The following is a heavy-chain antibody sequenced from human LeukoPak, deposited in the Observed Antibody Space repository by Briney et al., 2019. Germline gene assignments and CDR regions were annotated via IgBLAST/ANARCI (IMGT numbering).Heavy chain of an antibody. CDR2: IRSTANDYAT. J-gene: IGHJ4*02. D-gene: IGHD3-10*01. CDR3: TGNYYGSVSYADFDY. V-gene: IGHV3-73*01. Sequence: GGSLRLSCAASGFTLSGSALHWVRQASGKGLEWVGRIRSTANDYATAYAASVKGRFSIPRDDSTDTPYMQMDSLKTEATAVYYCTGNYYGSVSYADFDYWGQGTLVTVSS. CDR1: GFTLSGSA.